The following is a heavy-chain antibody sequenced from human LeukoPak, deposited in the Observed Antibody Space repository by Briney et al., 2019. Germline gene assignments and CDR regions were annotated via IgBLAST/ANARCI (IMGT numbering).Heavy chain of an antibody. CDR1: GYTFTSYY. D-gene: IGHD3-10*01. CDR3: ARAITMVRGVTEL. Sequence: GASVKVSCKASGYTFTSYYMHWVRQAPGQGLEWMGRIIPIFGTANYAQKFQGRVTITTDESTSTAYMELSSLRSEDTAVYYCARAITMVRGVTELWGQGTLVTVSS. CDR2: IIPIFGTA. J-gene: IGHJ4*02. V-gene: IGHV1-69*05.